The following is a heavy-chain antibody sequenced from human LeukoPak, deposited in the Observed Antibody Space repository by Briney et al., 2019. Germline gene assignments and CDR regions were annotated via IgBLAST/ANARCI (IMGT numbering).Heavy chain of an antibody. CDR1: GGSISSYY. CDR2: IYYSGST. J-gene: IGHJ6*03. D-gene: IGHD4/OR15-4a*01. CDR3: ARAPLNHVDYGRYYYYYMDV. Sequence: PSETLSLTCTVSGGSISSYYWSWIRQPPGKGLEWIGYIYYSGSTNYNPSLKSRVTISVDTSKNQFSLKLSSVTAADTAVYYCARAPLNHVDYGRYYYYYMDVWGKGTTVTISS. V-gene: IGHV4-59*01.